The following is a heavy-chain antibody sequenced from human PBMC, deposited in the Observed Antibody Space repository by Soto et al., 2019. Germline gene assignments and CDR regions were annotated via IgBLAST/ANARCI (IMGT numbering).Heavy chain of an antibody. CDR2: ISDSGST. V-gene: IGHV3-23*01. J-gene: IGHJ4*02. D-gene: IGHD2-2*01. Sequence: EVQLLESGGGLVQPGGSLGLSCAASGFSFNNYAMNWVRQAPGQGLEWVSTISDSGSTYYADSVKGRFTISRDNSKNTLYLQMKSLRAEDTAVYFCAKDVGGHYCTPTSCLYFFHSWGRGTLVTVSS. CDR3: AKDVGGHYCTPTSCLYFFHS. CDR1: GFSFNNYA.